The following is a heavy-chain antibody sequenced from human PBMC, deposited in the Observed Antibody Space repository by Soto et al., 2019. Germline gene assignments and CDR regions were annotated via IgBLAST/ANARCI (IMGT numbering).Heavy chain of an antibody. CDR1: GGTFSSYA. J-gene: IGHJ2*01. Sequence: QVQLVQSGAEVKKPGSSVKVSCKASGGTFSSYAISWVRQAPGQGLEWMGGIIPIFGTANYAQKFQGRVTITADKSTSTAYRELGGLSSEDTAVYYCARGWGGGYFDLWGRGTLVTVSS. CDR3: ARGWGGGYFDL. D-gene: IGHD3-16*01. CDR2: IIPIFGTA. V-gene: IGHV1-69*06.